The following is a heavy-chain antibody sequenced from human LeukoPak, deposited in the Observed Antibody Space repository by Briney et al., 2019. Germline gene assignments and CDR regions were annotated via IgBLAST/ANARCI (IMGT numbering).Heavy chain of an antibody. CDR3: TRDNPGMTSTDT. V-gene: IGHV4-39*07. CDR1: GGSISSSSYY. Sequence: SETLSLTCTVSGGSISSSSYYWGWIRQPPGKGLEWIGSIYYSGSTYYNPSLKSRVTISGATSKNQFSLKLSSMTAADTAVYYCTRDNPGMTSTDTWGQGTLVTVSS. D-gene: IGHD1-1*01. J-gene: IGHJ4*02. CDR2: IYYSGST.